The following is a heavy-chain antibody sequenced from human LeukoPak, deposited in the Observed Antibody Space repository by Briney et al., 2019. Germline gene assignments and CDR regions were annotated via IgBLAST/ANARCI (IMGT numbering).Heavy chain of an antibody. CDR3: TRDYSGSRNYYYYYGMHV. CDR1: EFTFSSYW. CDR2: IKQDGSEK. J-gene: IGHJ6*02. V-gene: IGHV3-7*01. Sequence: GGSLRLSCAASEFTFSSYWMSWVRQAPGKGLEWVANIKQDGSEKYYVDSVKGRFTISRDNAKNSLYLQMNSLRAEDTAVFYCTRDYSGSRNYYYYYGMHVWGQGTTVTVSS. D-gene: IGHD3-10*01.